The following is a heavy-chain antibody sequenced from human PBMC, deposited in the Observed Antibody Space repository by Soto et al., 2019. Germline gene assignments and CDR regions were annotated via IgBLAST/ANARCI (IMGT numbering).Heavy chain of an antibody. Sequence: PSETLSLTCAVSGGSISSGGYSWSWIRQPPGKGLEWIGYIYHSGSTYYNPSLKSRVTISVDRSKNQFSLKLSSVTAADTAVYYCAREYDILTEPGGGHWFDPWGQGTLVTVSS. D-gene: IGHD3-9*01. CDR3: AREYDILTEPGGGHWFDP. J-gene: IGHJ5*02. V-gene: IGHV4-30-2*01. CDR1: GGSISSGGYS. CDR2: IYHSGST.